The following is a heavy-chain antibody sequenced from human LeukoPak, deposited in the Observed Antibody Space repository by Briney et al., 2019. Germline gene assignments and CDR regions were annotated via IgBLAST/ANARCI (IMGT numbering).Heavy chain of an antibody. CDR3: AKTQVVYYFDY. CDR1: GFTFSSYA. CDR2: ISAAGGNS. J-gene: IGHJ4*02. D-gene: IGHD2-8*02. V-gene: IGHV3-23*01. Sequence: GGSLRLSCVTSGFTFSSYAMSWVRQAPGKGLEWVSGISAAGGNSFYVDSVKGRFTISRDNSNNTLHLQMNNMRVEDTAVYYCAKTQVVYYFDYWGQGSLVTVSS.